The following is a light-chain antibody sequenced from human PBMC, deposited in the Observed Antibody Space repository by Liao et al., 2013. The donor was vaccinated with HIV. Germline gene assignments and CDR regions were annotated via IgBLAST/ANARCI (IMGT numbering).Light chain of an antibody. CDR2: QDN. J-gene: IGLJ2*01. V-gene: IGLV3-1*01. Sequence: SYELTQSPSVSVSPGQTASITCSGDYLGDKYASWYQHKPGQSPVLVIYQDNKRPSGIPERISGSNSGNTATLTISGTQAMDEADYYCQAWDSSTVVFGGGTKLTVL. CDR1: YLGDKY. CDR3: QAWDSSTVV.